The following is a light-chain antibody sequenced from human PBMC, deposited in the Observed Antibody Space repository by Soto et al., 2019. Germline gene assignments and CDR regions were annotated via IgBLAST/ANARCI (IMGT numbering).Light chain of an antibody. CDR2: GAS. CDR1: QSVRSTH. V-gene: IGKV3-20*01. CDR3: QQYASLIT. J-gene: IGKJ5*01. Sequence: EIVLAQSPGTLSLSPGERATLSRRASQSVRSTHFALYQQKPGQAPRLLIYGASSRATGIPDRFSGSGSGTDFTLTISRLEPEDFAVYYCQQYASLITFGQGTRLEIK.